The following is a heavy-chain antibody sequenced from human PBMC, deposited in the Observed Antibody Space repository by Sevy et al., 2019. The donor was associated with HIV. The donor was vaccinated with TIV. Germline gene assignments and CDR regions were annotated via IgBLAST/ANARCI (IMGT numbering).Heavy chain of an antibody. CDR2: IYYTGST. CDR1: GGSISSSSYY. Sequence: SETLSLTCTVSGGSISSSSYYWGWIRQPPGKGLEWIGSIYYTGSTYYNPSLKSRVTISVDTSKNQFSLKLSSVTAADTAVYYCARLRATDYYYGMDVWGQGTTVTVSS. CDR3: ARLRATDYYYGMDV. D-gene: IGHD1-26*01. J-gene: IGHJ6*02. V-gene: IGHV4-39*01.